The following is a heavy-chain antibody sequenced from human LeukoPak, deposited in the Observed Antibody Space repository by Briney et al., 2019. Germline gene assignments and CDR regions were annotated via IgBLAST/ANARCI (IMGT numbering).Heavy chain of an antibody. CDR2: IYSNGGTT. V-gene: IGHV3-53*01. CDR1: GFIVSSNY. CDR3: ARVGAVAGIIGWDYFDY. Sequence: GGSLRLSCAASGFIVSSNYMSWVRQAPGKGLEWVSIIYSNGGTTYYADSVKGRFTISRDNSKNTLYLQMNSLRAEDTAVYYCARVGAVAGIIGWDYFDYWGQGTLVTVSS. J-gene: IGHJ4*02. D-gene: IGHD6-19*01.